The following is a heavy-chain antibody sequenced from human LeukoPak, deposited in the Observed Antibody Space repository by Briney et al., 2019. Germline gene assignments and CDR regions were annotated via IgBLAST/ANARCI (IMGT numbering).Heavy chain of an antibody. CDR1: GGSISSYH. D-gene: IGHD6-19*01. J-gene: IGHJ3*02. CDR2: IYTSGSS. V-gene: IGHV4-4*07. Sequence: NPSETLSLTCSVSGGSISSYHWSWIRQPAGKGLEWIGRIYTSGSSNYNPSLKSRVTISVDTSKNQFSLKLSSVTAADTAVYYCARQGGGSSGWYTDAFDIWGQGTMVTVSS. CDR3: ARQGGGSSGWYTDAFDI.